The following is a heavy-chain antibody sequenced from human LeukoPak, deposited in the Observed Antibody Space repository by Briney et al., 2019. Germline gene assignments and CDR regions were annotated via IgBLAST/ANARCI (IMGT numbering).Heavy chain of an antibody. CDR3: ARARSSSLVFFDC. J-gene: IGHJ4*02. V-gene: IGHV1-2*02. CDR1: GYTFTGYY. D-gene: IGHD6-6*01. Sequence: ASVKVSCKASGYTFTGYYMHWVRQAPGQGLEWMGWINPNSGGTNYAQKFQGRVTMTRDTSISTAYMELSRLRSDDTAVYYCARARSSSLVFFDCWGQGTLVTVSS. CDR2: INPNSGGT.